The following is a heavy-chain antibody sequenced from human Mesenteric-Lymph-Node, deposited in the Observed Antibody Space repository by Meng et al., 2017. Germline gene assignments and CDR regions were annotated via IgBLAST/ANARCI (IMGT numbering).Heavy chain of an antibody. CDR3: ARDLSGSYYYYYGMDV. D-gene: IGHD1-26*01. CDR2: INHSGST. J-gene: IGHJ6*02. CDR1: GGSFSGYY. Sequence: SETLSLTCTVYGGSFSGYYWSWIRQPPGKGLEWIGEINHSGSTNYNPSLKSRVTISVDTSKNQFSLKLSSVTAADTAVYYCARDLSGSYYYYYGMDVWGQGTTVTVSS. V-gene: IGHV4-34*01.